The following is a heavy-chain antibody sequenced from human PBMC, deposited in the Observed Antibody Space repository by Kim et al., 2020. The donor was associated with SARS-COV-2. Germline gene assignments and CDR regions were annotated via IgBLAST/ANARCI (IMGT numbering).Heavy chain of an antibody. V-gene: IGHV1-3*01. Sequence: YSQTFQGRVTITRDTSASTAYMELSSLRSEDTAVYYCASIGVDYGDSYFDYWGQGTLVTVSS. D-gene: IGHD4-17*01. CDR3: ASIGVDYGDSYFDY. J-gene: IGHJ4*02.